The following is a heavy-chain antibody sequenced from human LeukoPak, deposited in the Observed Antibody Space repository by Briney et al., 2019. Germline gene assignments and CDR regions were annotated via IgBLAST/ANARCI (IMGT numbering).Heavy chain of an antibody. J-gene: IGHJ4*02. V-gene: IGHV4-39*01. CDR3: AKHEGSYYDKSGYTFDF. Sequence: SETLSLTCSVSTGSFNSGVYYWGWDRQPPGKGLEWIGSIHSSGNSYCNPSLKSRVTLSVDTSKNQFSLKLSSVTAADRAVYYCAKHEGSYYDKSGYTFDFWGLGTLVTVSS. CDR1: TGSFNSGVYY. CDR2: IHSSGNS. D-gene: IGHD3-22*01.